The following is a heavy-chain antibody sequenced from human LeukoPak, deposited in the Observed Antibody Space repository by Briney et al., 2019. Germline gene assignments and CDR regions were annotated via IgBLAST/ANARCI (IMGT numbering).Heavy chain of an antibody. D-gene: IGHD3-16*01. CDR1: GYTFTSYD. Sequence: GASVKVSCKASGYTFTSYDINWVRQATGQGLEWMGWMNPNSGNTGYAQKFQGRVTITRNTSISTAYMELSRLRSDDTAVYYCARDPGGALDYWGQGTLVTVSS. V-gene: IGHV1-8*03. CDR2: MNPNSGNT. CDR3: ARDPGGALDY. J-gene: IGHJ4*02.